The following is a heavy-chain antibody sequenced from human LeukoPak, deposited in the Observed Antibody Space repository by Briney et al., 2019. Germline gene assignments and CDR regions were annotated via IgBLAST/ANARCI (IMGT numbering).Heavy chain of an antibody. J-gene: IGHJ4*02. CDR2: INPNSGGT. CDR1: GYIFTDYY. Sequence: EASVKVSCKASGYIFTDYYMHWVRQAPGQELGWMGRINPNSGGTNYAQKFQGRVTMTRDTSISTAYMELSRLRSDDTAVYYCARGRYYYDSSGYYLFDYWGQGTLVTVSS. D-gene: IGHD3-22*01. CDR3: ARGRYYYDSSGYYLFDY. V-gene: IGHV1-2*06.